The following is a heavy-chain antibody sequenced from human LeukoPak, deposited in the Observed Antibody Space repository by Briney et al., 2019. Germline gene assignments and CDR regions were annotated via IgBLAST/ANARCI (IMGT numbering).Heavy chain of an antibody. J-gene: IGHJ6*02. D-gene: IGHD5-18*01. Sequence: SGTLSLTCAVSGESFSGYFWTWIRQPPGKGLEWIGESNHFGSTDYNPSLKSRVTISVDTSKKQFSLNVRSVTDADTAVYFCARGRLQLWSFPLPYNHYAIDVWGQGTTVTVSS. V-gene: IGHV4-34*01. CDR3: ARGRLQLWSFPLPYNHYAIDV. CDR1: GESFSGYF. CDR2: SNHFGST.